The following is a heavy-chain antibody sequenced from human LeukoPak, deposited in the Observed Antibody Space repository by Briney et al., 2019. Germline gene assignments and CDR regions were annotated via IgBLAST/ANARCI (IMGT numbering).Heavy chain of an antibody. J-gene: IGHJ4*02. D-gene: IGHD3-22*01. CDR3: AKDSDLGDSSGYYDY. Sequence: GGFLRLSCAASGFTFDDYTMPWVRQAPGKGLEWVSLISWDGGSTYYADSVKGRFTISRDNSKNSLYLQMNSLRTEDTALYYCAKDSDLGDSSGYYDYWGQGTLVTVSS. CDR2: ISWDGGST. V-gene: IGHV3-43*01. CDR1: GFTFDDYT.